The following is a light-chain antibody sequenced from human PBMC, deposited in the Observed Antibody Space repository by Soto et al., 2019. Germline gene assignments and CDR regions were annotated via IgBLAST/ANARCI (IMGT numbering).Light chain of an antibody. Sequence: ALTQPASVSGSPGQSITISCTGTSSDIDAYNYVSWYQQHPGKAPKLMIYDVSNRPSGISNRFSGSKSGNTASLTISGLQAEDEADYYCGSYTTSSNYVFGTGTKVTAL. CDR2: DVS. J-gene: IGLJ1*01. CDR1: SSDIDAYNY. CDR3: GSYTTSSNYV. V-gene: IGLV2-14*01.